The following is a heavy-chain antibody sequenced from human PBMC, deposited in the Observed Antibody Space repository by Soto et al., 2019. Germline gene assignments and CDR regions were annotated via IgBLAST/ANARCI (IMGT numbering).Heavy chain of an antibody. Sequence: LRLSCAASGFTFSDYYMSWIRQAPGKGLEWISYISGRNTFTQYADSVKGRFTISRDNAKNSLYLQLNSLTAEDTAVYYCARDGGVIIPGAIGGGYGLDVWGQGTTVTVSS. CDR1: GFTFSDYY. D-gene: IGHD2-2*02. CDR2: ISGRNTFT. CDR3: ARDGGVIIPGAIGGGYGLDV. V-gene: IGHV3-11*06. J-gene: IGHJ6*02.